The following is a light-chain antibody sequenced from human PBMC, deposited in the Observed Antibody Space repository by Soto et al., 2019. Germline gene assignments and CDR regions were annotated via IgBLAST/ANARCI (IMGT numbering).Light chain of an antibody. CDR1: QSLGSGY. Sequence: PGDRATLSCRTSQSLGSGYLAWYQQKPGQAPRILIYAASTRATGIPDRFSGSGSGTEFTLSISSLQSEDFATYYCQQYNNWPPITFGQGTRLEIK. CDR2: AAS. J-gene: IGKJ5*01. V-gene: IGKV3D-15*01. CDR3: QQYNNWPPIT.